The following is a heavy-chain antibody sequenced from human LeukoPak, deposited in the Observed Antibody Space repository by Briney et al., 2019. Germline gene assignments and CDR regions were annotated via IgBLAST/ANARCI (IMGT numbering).Heavy chain of an antibody. CDR2: ISSSSSYI. V-gene: IGHV3-21*01. CDR3: ARGYSYGYPLYHFDY. CDR1: GFTFSSYS. J-gene: IGHJ4*02. Sequence: GGSLRLSCAASGFTFSSYSMNWVRQAPGKGLEWVSSISSSSSYIYYADSVKGRFTISRDNAKNSLYLQMNSLRAEDTAVYYCARGYSYGYPLYHFDYWGQGALVTVSS. D-gene: IGHD5-18*01.